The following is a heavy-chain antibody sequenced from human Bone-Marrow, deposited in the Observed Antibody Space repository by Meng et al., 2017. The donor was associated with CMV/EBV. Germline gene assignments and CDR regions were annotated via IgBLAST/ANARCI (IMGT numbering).Heavy chain of an antibody. CDR2: INSDGSRT. Sequence: GESLKISCVASGFTFSSSWMHWVRQAPGKGLVWVSRINSDGSRTTYADSVKGRFTISRDNAKNTLYLQVNSLTAEDTAVYYCARVVRGDKYGSYYFDYWGQGTLVTFSS. CDR1: GFTFSSSW. V-gene: IGHV3-74*01. J-gene: IGHJ4*02. CDR3: ARVVRGDKYGSYYFDY. D-gene: IGHD5-18*01.